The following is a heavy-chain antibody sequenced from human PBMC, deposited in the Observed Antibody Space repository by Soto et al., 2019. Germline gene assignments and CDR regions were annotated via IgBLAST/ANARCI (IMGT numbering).Heavy chain of an antibody. CDR1: GGSIGTYY. CDR3: ARPWDDNSDYLPY. D-gene: IGHD3-22*01. J-gene: IGHJ4*02. CDR2: IYYSGNT. Sequence: SETLSLTCTVSGGSIGTYYWSWIRQPPGKGLEWIGYIYYSGNTNYNPSLKRRVSISVDTSKNQFSLKLSSVTAADTAVYYCARPWDDNSDYLPYWGQGTLVTVSS. V-gene: IGHV4-59*08.